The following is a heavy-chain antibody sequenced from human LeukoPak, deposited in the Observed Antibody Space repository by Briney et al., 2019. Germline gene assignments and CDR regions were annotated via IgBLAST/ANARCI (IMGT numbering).Heavy chain of an antibody. J-gene: IGHJ4*02. Sequence: PGRSLRLSCAASGSTFSSYAMHWVRQAPGKGLEWVAVISYDGSNKYYADSVKGRFTISRDNSKNTLYLQMNSLRAEDTAVYYCARDKIAAAAFDYWGQGTLVTVSS. CDR3: ARDKIAAAAFDY. D-gene: IGHD6-13*01. V-gene: IGHV3-30*01. CDR2: ISYDGSNK. CDR1: GSTFSSYA.